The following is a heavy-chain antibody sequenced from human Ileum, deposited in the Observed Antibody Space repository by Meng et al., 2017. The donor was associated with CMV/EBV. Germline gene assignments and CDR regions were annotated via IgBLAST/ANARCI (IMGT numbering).Heavy chain of an antibody. CDR1: EGVFNNYA. CDR3: ARGFSNGYLPFDY. J-gene: IGHJ4*02. Sequence: QVNLVQSGTEVKKPGSSVKVSGKSTEGVFNNYALNWVRQAPGQGLEWMGGIIAVLKTPTYAQKFRGRLTITADESTGTTYMDLTSLTSEDTAVYYCARGFSNGYLPFDYWGQGTLVTVSS. V-gene: IGHV1-69*01. CDR2: IIAVLKTP. D-gene: IGHD3-22*01.